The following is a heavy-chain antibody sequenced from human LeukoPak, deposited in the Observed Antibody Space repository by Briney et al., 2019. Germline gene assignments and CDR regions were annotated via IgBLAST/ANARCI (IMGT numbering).Heavy chain of an antibody. CDR3: AKYLSVKGPPYALEV. J-gene: IGHJ6*02. V-gene: IGHV3-23*01. CDR2: ISGSGDST. CDR1: GFTFSDYY. Sequence: GGSLRLSCTASGFTFSDYYMSWIRQAPGKGLEWVSGISGSGDSTFYADSVKGRFTISRDNSKNTLYLQMNSLRVEDTAVYYCAKYLSVKGPPYALEVWGQGTTVTVSS.